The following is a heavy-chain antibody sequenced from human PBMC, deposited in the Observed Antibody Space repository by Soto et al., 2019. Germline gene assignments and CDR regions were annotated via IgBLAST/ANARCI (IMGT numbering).Heavy chain of an antibody. CDR1: GGSISSYY. CDR2: IYYSGST. J-gene: IGHJ4*02. CDR3: ARGPRGYSGYEYYFDY. V-gene: IGHV4-59*01. Sequence: SETQSLTCTVSGGSISSYYWSWIRQPPGKGLEWIGYIYYSGSTNYNPSLKSRVTISVDTSKNQFSLKLSSVTAADTAVYYCARGPRGYSGYEYYFDYWGQGTLVTVSS. D-gene: IGHD5-12*01.